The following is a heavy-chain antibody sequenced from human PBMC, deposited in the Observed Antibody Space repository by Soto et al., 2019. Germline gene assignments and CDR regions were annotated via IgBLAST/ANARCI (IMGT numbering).Heavy chain of an antibody. J-gene: IGHJ3*02. Sequence: SVKVSCKASGGTFSSYAISWVRQAPGQGLEWMGGIIPIFGTANYAQKFQGRVTITADESTSTAYMELSSLRSEDTAVYYCATDLRVVAARDAFDIWGQGTMVTVSS. CDR3: ATDLRVVAARDAFDI. V-gene: IGHV1-69*13. CDR2: IIPIFGTA. CDR1: GGTFSSYA. D-gene: IGHD2-15*01.